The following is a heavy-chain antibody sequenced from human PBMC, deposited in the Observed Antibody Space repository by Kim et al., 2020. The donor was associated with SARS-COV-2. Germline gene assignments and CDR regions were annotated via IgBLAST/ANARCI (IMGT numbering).Heavy chain of an antibody. CDR2: IIPIFGTA. D-gene: IGHD4-17*01. V-gene: IGHV1-69*13. CDR3: ARDPPPTTVTTFLAPAELHSKYYGMDV. CDR1: GGTFSSYA. Sequence: SVKVSCKASGGTFSSYAISWVRQAPGQGLEWMGGIIPIFGTANYAQKFQGRVTITADESTSTAYMELSSLRSEDTAVYYCARDPPPTTVTTFLAPAELHSKYYGMDVWGQGTTVPVSS. J-gene: IGHJ6*02.